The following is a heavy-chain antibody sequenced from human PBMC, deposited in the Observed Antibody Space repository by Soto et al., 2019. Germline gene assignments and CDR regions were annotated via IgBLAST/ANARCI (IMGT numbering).Heavy chain of an antibody. CDR2: ISGSGGST. Sequence: GGSLRLSCAASGFAFSSYAMSWVRQAPGKGLEWVSAISGSGGSTYYADSVKGRFTISRDNSKNTLYLQMNSLRAEDTAVYYGAKDRFGGGDGDWGQGTLVTVSS. CDR1: GFAFSSYA. D-gene: IGHD2-21*01. V-gene: IGHV3-23*01. CDR3: AKDRFGGGDGD. J-gene: IGHJ4*02.